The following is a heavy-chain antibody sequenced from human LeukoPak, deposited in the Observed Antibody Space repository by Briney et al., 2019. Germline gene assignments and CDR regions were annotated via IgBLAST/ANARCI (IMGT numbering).Heavy chain of an antibody. CDR1: GYSFTSYW. CDR3: ARISSMIVVAGGFDY. J-gene: IGHJ4*02. D-gene: IGHD3-22*01. Sequence: GESLKISCKGSGYSFTSYWIGWVRQMPGKGLEWMGIIYPGDSDTRYSPSFQGQVTISDDKSISTAYLQWSSLKASDTAMYYCARISSMIVVAGGFDYWGQGTLVTVSS. CDR2: IYPGDSDT. V-gene: IGHV5-51*01.